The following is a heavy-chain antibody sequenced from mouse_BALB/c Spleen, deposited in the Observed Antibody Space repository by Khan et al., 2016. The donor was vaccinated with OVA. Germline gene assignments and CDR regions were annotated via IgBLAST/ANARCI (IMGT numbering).Heavy chain of an antibody. J-gene: IGHJ2*01. V-gene: IGHV2-9*02. Sequence: VQLQQSGPGLVAPSQSLSITCTVSGFSLTSYGVHWVRQPPGKGLEWLGIIWAGGSTNYNSALMSRLSISKDNSKSQVFVKMSRLQTDDTAMYYCARDHGNTYEYFDYWGQGTTLTVSS. D-gene: IGHD1-1*01. CDR3: ARDHGNTYEYFDY. CDR2: IWAGGST. CDR1: GFSLTSYG.